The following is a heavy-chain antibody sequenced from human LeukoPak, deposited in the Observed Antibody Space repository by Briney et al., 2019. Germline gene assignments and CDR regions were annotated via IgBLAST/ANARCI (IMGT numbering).Heavy chain of an antibody. D-gene: IGHD5-12*01. CDR1: GGTFTSYA. V-gene: IGHV1-69*13. CDR3: ARALRRGYSGYDLGY. J-gene: IGHJ4*02. Sequence: GAPVKVSCKASGGTFTSYAISWVRQAPGQGLEWMGGIIPIFGTANYAQKFQGRVTITADESTSTAYMELSSLRSEDTAVYYCARALRRGYSGYDLGYWGQGTLVTVSS. CDR2: IIPIFGTA.